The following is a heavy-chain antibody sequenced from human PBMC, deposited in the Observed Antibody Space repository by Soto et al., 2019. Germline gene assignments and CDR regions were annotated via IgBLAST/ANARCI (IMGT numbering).Heavy chain of an antibody. D-gene: IGHD2-21*02. Sequence: PFETLSLTCTVSGGSISSYYWSWIRQPPGKGLEWIGYIYYSGSTNYNPSLKSRVTISVDTSKNQFSLKLSSVTAADTAVYYCARARRYCGGDCYSPARRYYYYGMDVWGQGTTVTVSS. CDR1: GGSISSYY. CDR3: ARARRYCGGDCYSPARRYYYYGMDV. CDR2: IYYSGST. V-gene: IGHV4-59*01. J-gene: IGHJ6*02.